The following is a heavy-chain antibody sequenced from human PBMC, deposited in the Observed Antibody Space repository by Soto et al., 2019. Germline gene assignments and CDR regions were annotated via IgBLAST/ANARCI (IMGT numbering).Heavy chain of an antibody. CDR2: ISYSGST. J-gene: IGHJ3*01. CDR3: ASLNFDILTGYYAFDL. CDR1: GGSISSGGYY. Sequence: SETLSLTCTVSGGSISSGGYYWSWIRQHPGTGLEGIGPISYSGSTYYNPSLKSRVTTSLDTSKNQFSLKLSSVTAADTAIYYCASLNFDILTGYYAFDLWGQGTMVTVSS. D-gene: IGHD3-9*01. V-gene: IGHV4-30-4*01.